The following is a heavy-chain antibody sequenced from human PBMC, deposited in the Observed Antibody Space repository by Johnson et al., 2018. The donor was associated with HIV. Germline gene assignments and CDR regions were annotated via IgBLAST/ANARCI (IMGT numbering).Heavy chain of an antibody. CDR3: AKEEEGELELPDAFDI. CDR2: IRNKANTYAT. J-gene: IGHJ3*02. CDR1: GFTFSGSA. V-gene: IGHV3-73*02. Sequence: VQLVESGGDLVQPGGSLKVSCAASGFTFSGSAMHWVRPASGKGLEWVGRIRNKANTYATAYAASVKGRFTISRDDSTNTLYLQMKSLRAEDTAVYYLAKEEEGELELPDAFDIGGQGTMVTVSS. D-gene: IGHD1-7*01.